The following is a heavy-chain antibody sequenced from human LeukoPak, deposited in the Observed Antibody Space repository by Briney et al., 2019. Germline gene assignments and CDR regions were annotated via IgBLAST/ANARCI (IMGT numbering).Heavy chain of an antibody. CDR3: ARDGYDFWSGYWIDY. CDR2: IRRDGDVE. D-gene: IGHD3-3*01. CDR1: GFTFSTYW. J-gene: IGHJ4*02. Sequence: PGGSLRLSCVGSGFTFSTYWMTWVRQAPGKGLEWVANIRRDGDVEHYADSVRGRFTVSRDNAKNSLYLQMNSLRAEDTAVYYCARDGYDFWSGYWIDYWGQGTLVTVSS. V-gene: IGHV3-7*01.